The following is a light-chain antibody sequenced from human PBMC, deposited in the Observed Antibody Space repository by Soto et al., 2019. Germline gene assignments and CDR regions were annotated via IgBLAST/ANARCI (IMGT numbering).Light chain of an antibody. V-gene: IGLV2-14*01. J-gene: IGLJ1*01. Sequence: QSALTQPASVSGSPGQSITISCTGTSSDIGAYNYVSWYQHHPGKAPKLMIYEVSNRPYGVSSRFSGSKSGNTASLTISGLQAEDESDYYCCSYASNNRGVFGTGTKLTVL. CDR3: CSYASNNRGV. CDR1: SSDIGAYNY. CDR2: EVS.